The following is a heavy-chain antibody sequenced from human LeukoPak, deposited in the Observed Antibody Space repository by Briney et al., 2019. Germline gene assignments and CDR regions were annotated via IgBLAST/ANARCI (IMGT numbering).Heavy chain of an antibody. CDR2: ISSSSSYI. J-gene: IGHJ5*02. CDR1: GFTFSSYS. D-gene: IGHD3-22*01. V-gene: IGHV3-21*01. Sequence: PGGSLRLSCAASGFTFSSYSMNWVRQAPGGGLEWVSSISSSSSYIYYADSVKGRFTISRDNAKKSLYLQMNSLRAEDTAVYYCAPRIYYYDSSGYYTHNYNWFDPWGQGTLVTVSS. CDR3: APRIYYYDSSGYYTHNYNWFDP.